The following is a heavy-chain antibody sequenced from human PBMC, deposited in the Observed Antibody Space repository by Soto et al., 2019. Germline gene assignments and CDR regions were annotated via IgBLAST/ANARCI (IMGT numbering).Heavy chain of an antibody. CDR2: TYYRSKWYK. Sequence: SQTLSLTCAISVDSVSTKSAAWNWIRQSPSRGLEWLGRTYYRSKWYKDYAVSVKSRITINPDTSRNQFSLQLNSVTPEDTAVYYCARGGRSYFYGMDVWGQGTTVTVSS. CDR1: VDSVSTKSAA. CDR3: ARGGRSYFYGMDV. V-gene: IGHV6-1*01. J-gene: IGHJ6*02.